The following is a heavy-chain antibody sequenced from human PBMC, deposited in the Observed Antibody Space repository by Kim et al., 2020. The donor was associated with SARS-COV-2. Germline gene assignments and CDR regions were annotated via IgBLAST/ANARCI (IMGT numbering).Heavy chain of an antibody. D-gene: IGHD1-1*01. CDR1: GFTLSSYD. CDR3: ARDHERRWTTDAFDI. V-gene: IGHV3-48*04. J-gene: IGHJ3*02. CDR2: ISSCSNAI. Sequence: GGSLRLSCTATGFTLSSYDMNWVRQAPGKGLEWVSYISSCSNAIYYTDSVRGRFTISRDNAKNSLYLQMNSLRAEDTAVYYCARDHERRWTTDAFDIWGQGTMVTVSS.